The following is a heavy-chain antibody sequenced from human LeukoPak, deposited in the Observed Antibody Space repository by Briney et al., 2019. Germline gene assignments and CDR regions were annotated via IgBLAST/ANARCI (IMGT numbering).Heavy chain of an antibody. J-gene: IGHJ6*02. CDR2: IVVGSGNT. Sequence: SVKVSCKASGFTFTSSAMQWVRQAHGQRLEWIGWIVVGSGNTNYAQKFQERVTITRDMSTSTAYMELSSLRSEDTAVYYCAAAGIVGAPRPYYGMDVWGQGTTVTVSS. V-gene: IGHV1-58*02. CDR3: AAAGIVGAPRPYYGMDV. CDR1: GFTFTSSA. D-gene: IGHD1-26*01.